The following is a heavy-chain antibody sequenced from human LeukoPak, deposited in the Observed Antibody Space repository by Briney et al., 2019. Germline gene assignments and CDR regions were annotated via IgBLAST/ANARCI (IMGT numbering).Heavy chain of an antibody. CDR3: AKDRGVYGSGSSSYYFDY. V-gene: IGHV3-66*01. D-gene: IGHD3-10*01. J-gene: IGHJ4*02. CDR1: GFTVSSNY. Sequence: PGGSLRLSCAASGFTVSSNYMSWVRQAPGKGLEWVSVIYSGGSTYYADSVKGRFTISRDNSKNTLYLQMNSLRAEDTAVYYCAKDRGVYGSGSSSYYFDYWGQGTLVTVSS. CDR2: IYSGGST.